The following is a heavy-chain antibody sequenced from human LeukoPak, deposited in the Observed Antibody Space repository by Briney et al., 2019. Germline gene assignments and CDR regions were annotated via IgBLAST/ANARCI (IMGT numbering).Heavy chain of an antibody. CDR3: ARDPYYYDSSGYYPPDY. J-gene: IGHJ4*02. CDR2: IIPIFGTA. V-gene: IGHV1-69*13. D-gene: IGHD3-22*01. Sequence: SVKVSCKASGGTFSSYAISWVRQAPGQGLEWMGGIIPIFGTANYAQKFQGRVTITADESTSTAYMELSSLRSEDTAVYYCARDPYYYDSSGYYPPDYWGQGTLVTVSS. CDR1: GGTFSSYA.